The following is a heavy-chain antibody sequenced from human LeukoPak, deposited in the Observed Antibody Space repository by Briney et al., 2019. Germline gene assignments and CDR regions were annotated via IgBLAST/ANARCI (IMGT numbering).Heavy chain of an antibody. CDR2: ISSSSSYI. J-gene: IGHJ4*02. CDR1: GFTFSSYD. V-gene: IGHV3-21*01. D-gene: IGHD3-22*01. Sequence: PGGSLRLSCAASGFTFSSYDMNWVRQAPGKGLEWVSSISSSSSYIYYADSVKGRFTISRDNAKNSLYLQMNSLRAEDTAVYYCARAKDYYDSSGGYWGQGTLVAVSS. CDR3: ARAKDYYDSSGGY.